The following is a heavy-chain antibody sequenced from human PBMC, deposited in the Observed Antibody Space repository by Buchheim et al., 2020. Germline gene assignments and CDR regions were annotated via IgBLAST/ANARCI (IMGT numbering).Heavy chain of an antibody. CDR1: GGSFSGYY. CDR3: ARGPYLIAAAGTFFY. CDR2: INHSGST. Sequence: QVQLQQWGAGLLKPSETLSLTCAVYGGSFSGYYWSWIRQPPGKGLEWIGEINHSGSTNYNPSLKSRVTISEDTSKNQFSLKLSSVTAADTAVYYCARGPYLIAAAGTFFYWGQGTL. J-gene: IGHJ4*02. D-gene: IGHD6-13*01. V-gene: IGHV4-34*01.